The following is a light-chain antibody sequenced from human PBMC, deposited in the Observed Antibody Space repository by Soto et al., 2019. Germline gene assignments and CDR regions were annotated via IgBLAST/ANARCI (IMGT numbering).Light chain of an antibody. J-gene: IGKJ2*01. Sequence: DIQMTPSPSTLSASVVDRVIITCRASQTVERWMAWYQQKPGKAPKLLISDVSTLERGVPSRFSGSGSATEFTLTISGLQPDDFATYYCQQYKDYVYTFGQGTK. CDR1: QTVERW. CDR3: QQYKDYVYT. CDR2: DVS. V-gene: IGKV1-5*01.